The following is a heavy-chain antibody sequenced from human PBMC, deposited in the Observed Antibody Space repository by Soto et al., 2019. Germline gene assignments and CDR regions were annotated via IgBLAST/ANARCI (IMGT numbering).Heavy chain of an antibody. D-gene: IGHD2-2*01. Sequence: EVQLVESGGVVVQPGGSLSLSCAASGFTFDDSPMHWVRQAPGKRLEWASLITWDGGRIFYADSVKGRFTISRDNSKNSLYLQMNSLGTEDTALYYCAKDTDCSSTICSTSYYFDYWGQGTLVTVSS. CDR3: AKDTDCSSTICSTSYYFDY. J-gene: IGHJ4*02. CDR1: GFTFDDSP. V-gene: IGHV3-43*01. CDR2: ITWDGGRI.